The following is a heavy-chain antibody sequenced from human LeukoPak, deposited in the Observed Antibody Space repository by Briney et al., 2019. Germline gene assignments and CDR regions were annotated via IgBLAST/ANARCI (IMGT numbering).Heavy chain of an antibody. CDR3: ASGSGWVQIY. CDR2: IKQDGSEK. J-gene: IGHJ4*02. V-gene: IGHV3-7*01. Sequence: GGSLRLSCAASGFTFTSHWMNWVRQAPGKGLEWVANIKQDGSEKYYVDSVKGRFTISRDNAKNSLYMQMNSLRAEDTAVYYCASGSGWVQIYWGQGILVTVSS. D-gene: IGHD5-24*01. CDR1: GFTFTSHW.